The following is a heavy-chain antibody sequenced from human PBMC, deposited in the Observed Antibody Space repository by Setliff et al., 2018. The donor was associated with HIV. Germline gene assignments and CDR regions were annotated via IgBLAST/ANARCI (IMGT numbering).Heavy chain of an antibody. J-gene: IGHJ3*02. D-gene: IGHD3-3*01. CDR2: IYYSGSS. V-gene: IGHV4-59*08. CDR1: GDSISSYY. Sequence: SETLSLTCNVSGDSISSYYWSWIRQPPGKGLEWIGYIYYSGSSIYNPSLKSRVTISVDTSKKQFSLKLSSVTAADTAVYFCARQSGYTRGWDIFGVVAGSFDIWGQGTMVTVSS. CDR3: ARQSGYTRGWDIFGVVAGSFDI.